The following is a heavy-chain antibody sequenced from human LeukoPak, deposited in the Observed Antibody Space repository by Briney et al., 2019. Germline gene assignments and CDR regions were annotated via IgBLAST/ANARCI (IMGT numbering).Heavy chain of an antibody. Sequence: PGGSLRLSCAASGFPFSSYAMSWVRQPPGKGLEWVSAISGGNGNTYYAYYADSVRGRFTISRDSSKNTLYLQMNSLRAEDTAVYCCAKFYDILTGYFDYWGQGTLVTVSS. CDR1: GFPFSSYA. J-gene: IGHJ4*02. D-gene: IGHD3-9*01. CDR3: AKFYDILTGYFDY. CDR2: ISGGNGNTYYA. V-gene: IGHV3-23*01.